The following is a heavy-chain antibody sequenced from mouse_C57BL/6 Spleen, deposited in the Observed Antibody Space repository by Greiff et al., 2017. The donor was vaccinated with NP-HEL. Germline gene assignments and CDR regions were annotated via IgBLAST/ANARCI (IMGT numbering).Heavy chain of an antibody. CDR1: GYTFTSYW. Sequence: VQLQQSGTELVKPGASVKLSCKASGYTFTSYWMHWVKQRPGQGLEWIGNINPSNGGTNYNEKFKSKATLTVDKSSSTAYMQLSSLTSEDSAVYDGARRGGSITTVRYWYFDVWGTGTTVTVSA. J-gene: IGHJ1*03. CDR2: INPSNGGT. D-gene: IGHD1-1*01. CDR3: ARRGGSITTVRYWYFDV. V-gene: IGHV1-53*01.